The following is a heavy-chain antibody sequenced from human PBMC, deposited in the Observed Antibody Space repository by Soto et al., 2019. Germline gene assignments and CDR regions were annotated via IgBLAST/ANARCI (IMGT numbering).Heavy chain of an antibody. J-gene: IGHJ5*02. V-gene: IGHV3-23*01. CDR1: GFPFCSYS. CDR2: TTTSGAGT. CDR3: ARLTTS. Sequence: PGGSLRLSCSASGFPFCSYSMNWVRQAPGKGLEWVSTTTTSGAGTYYADSVKGRFTISRDNSKSTLYLQMNSLRVEDTAVYYCARLTTSWGQGTLVTVS.